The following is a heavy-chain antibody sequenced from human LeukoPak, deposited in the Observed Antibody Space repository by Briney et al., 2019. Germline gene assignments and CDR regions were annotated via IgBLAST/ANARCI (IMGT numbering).Heavy chain of an antibody. CDR3: ARLYYDFWSGYYTGRLKAFDY. D-gene: IGHD3-3*01. CDR1: GGSISSSSYY. J-gene: IGHJ4*02. CDR2: IYYSGST. V-gene: IGHV4-39*01. Sequence: SETLSLTCTVSGGSISSSSYYWGWIRQPPGKGLEWIGSIYYSGSTYYNPSLKSRVTISVDTSKNQFSLKLSSVTAADTAVYYCARLYYDFWSGYYTGRLKAFDYWGQGTLVTVSS.